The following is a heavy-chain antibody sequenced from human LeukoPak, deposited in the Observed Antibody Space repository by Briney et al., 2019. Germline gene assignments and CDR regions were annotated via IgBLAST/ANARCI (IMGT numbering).Heavy chain of an antibody. V-gene: IGHV3-23*01. CDR2: ISGSGGST. Sequence: PGGSLRLSCAASGFTFSSYAMSWVRQAPGKGLEWVSAISGSGGSTYYADSVKGRFTISRDNSKNTLYLQMNSLRAEDTAVYYCAKDSHYDSSGYYFQPDAFDIWGQGTMVPVSS. D-gene: IGHD3-22*01. CDR1: GFTFSSYA. CDR3: AKDSHYDSSGYYFQPDAFDI. J-gene: IGHJ3*02.